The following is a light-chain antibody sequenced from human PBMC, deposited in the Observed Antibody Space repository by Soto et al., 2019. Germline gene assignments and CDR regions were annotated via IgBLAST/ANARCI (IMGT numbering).Light chain of an antibody. Sequence: DIQMTQSPSSLSAPVGDRVTITCQASQDIRFYLNWYQQKPGKAPKLLIYDVSNLETGVPSRFSGGGSGTHFTFTISSLQPEDIATYYCQQYNNLFTFGPGTKVDIK. CDR1: QDIRFY. V-gene: IGKV1-33*01. CDR2: DVS. CDR3: QQYNNLFT. J-gene: IGKJ3*01.